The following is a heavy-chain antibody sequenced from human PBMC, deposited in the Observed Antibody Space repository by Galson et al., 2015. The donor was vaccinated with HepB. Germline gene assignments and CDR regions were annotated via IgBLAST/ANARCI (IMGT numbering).Heavy chain of an antibody. D-gene: IGHD2-15*01. CDR1: GYTFTSYG. J-gene: IGHJ4*02. CDR3: ARDKRYCSGGSCLYYFDY. Sequence: QSGAEVKKPGASVKVSCKASGYTFTSYGISWVRQAPGQGLGWMGWISVYNGNTNYAQKLQGRVTMTTDTSTSTAYMELRSLRSDDTAVYYCARDKRYCSGGSCLYYFDYWGQGTLVTVSS. V-gene: IGHV1-18*01. CDR2: ISVYNGNT.